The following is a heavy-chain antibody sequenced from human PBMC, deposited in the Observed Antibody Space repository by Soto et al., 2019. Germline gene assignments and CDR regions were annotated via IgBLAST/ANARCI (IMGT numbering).Heavy chain of an antibody. CDR1: GFTFSSYS. CDR3: ARDGCSSAVVAATCD. D-gene: IGHD2-15*01. CDR2: ISSSSSTI. V-gene: IGHV3-48*02. J-gene: IGHJ4*02. Sequence: EVQLVESGGGLVQPGGSLRLSCAASGFTFSSYSMNWVRQAPGKGLEWVSYISSSSSTIYYADSVKGRFTISRDNAKNSLYLQMNSLRDEDTAVYYCARDGCSSAVVAATCDWGQGTLVTVSS.